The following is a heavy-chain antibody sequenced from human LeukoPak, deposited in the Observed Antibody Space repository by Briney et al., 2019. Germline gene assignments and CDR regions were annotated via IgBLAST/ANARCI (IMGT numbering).Heavy chain of an antibody. D-gene: IGHD3-22*01. Sequence: PSETLSLTCTVSGGSTSSYYWSWVRQPPGKGLEWIAYIYSSGSTNYNPSLKSRATISVDTSKNQFSLRLTSVTAADTAVYYCARLSSGRPHEYFQHWGQGTLVTVSS. J-gene: IGHJ1*01. V-gene: IGHV4-59*01. CDR1: GGSTSSYY. CDR2: IYSSGST. CDR3: ARLSSGRPHEYFQH.